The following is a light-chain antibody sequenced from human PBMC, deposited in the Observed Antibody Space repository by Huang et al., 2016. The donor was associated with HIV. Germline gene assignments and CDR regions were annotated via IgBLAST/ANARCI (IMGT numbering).Light chain of an antibody. V-gene: IGKV3-11*01. CDR2: DAS. J-gene: IGKJ3*01. Sequence: EILLTQSPATLSLSPGERATLSCRASQSITNFLAWYQQRPGQPPRLLIYDASTRATGIPDRVSGSVSGTDFTLTISTLEPEDFAVYYCQQRSSWPPFTFGPGTKVDFK. CDR3: QQRSSWPPFT. CDR1: QSITNF.